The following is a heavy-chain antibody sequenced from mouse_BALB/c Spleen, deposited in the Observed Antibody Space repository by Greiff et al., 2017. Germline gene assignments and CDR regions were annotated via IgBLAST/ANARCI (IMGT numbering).Heavy chain of an antibody. CDR1: GYTFTSYW. CDR3: AREGGYGNSFAY. CDR2: IYPGSGST. V-gene: IGHV1S22*01. J-gene: IGHJ3*01. D-gene: IGHD2-1*01. Sequence: LQQPGSELVRPGASVKLSCKASGYTFTSYWMHWVKQRHGQGLEWIGNIYPGSGSTNYDEKFKSKGTLTVDTSSSTAYMHLSSLTSEDSAVYYCAREGGYGNSFAYWGQGTLVTVSA.